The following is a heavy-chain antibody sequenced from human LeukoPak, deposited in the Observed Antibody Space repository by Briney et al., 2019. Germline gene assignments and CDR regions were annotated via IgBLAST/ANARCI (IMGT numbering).Heavy chain of an antibody. CDR1: GGSISSGSYY. J-gene: IGHJ2*01. CDR3: ARYRRGMVVVPAADWYFDL. CDR2: IYSSGST. V-gene: IGHV4-61*02. Sequence: SQTLSLTCTVSGGSISSGSYYWSWIRQPAGKGLEWIGRIYSSGSTNYNPSLKSRVTISLDTSKNQFSLKLSSVTAADTAMYYCARYRRGMVVVPAADWYFDLWGRGTLVTVSS. D-gene: IGHD2-2*01.